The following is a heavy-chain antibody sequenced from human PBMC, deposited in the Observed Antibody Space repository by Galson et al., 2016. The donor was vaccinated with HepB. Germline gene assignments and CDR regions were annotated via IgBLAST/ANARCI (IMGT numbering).Heavy chain of an antibody. Sequence: LRLSCAASGFTFSRYGMHWVRQAPGKGLEWVAVISYDGSNKYYEDSVKGRFTISRDNSKNTLYLQMNSLRAEDTAVYYCAKDSYYDILTGPTYYYYGMDVWGQGTAVTVSS. D-gene: IGHD3-9*01. CDR2: ISYDGSNK. J-gene: IGHJ6*02. CDR1: GFTFSRYG. V-gene: IGHV3-30*18. CDR3: AKDSYYDILTGPTYYYYGMDV.